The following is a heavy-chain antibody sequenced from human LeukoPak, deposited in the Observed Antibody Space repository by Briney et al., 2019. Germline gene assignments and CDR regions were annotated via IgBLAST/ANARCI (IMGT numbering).Heavy chain of an antibody. V-gene: IGHV3-21*01. Sequence: GGSLRLSCAASGFSFTSYTMNWVRQAPGKGLEWVSDISSSGSYIDYADSVKGRFTISRDNAKNSLFLQMNSLRDEDTAVYYCARSLIADGAFDIWGQGTMVTVSS. J-gene: IGHJ3*02. D-gene: IGHD2-21*01. CDR3: ARSLIADGAFDI. CDR2: ISSSGSYI. CDR1: GFSFTSYT.